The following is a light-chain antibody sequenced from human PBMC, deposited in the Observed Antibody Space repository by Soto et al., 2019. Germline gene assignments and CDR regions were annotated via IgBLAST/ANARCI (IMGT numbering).Light chain of an antibody. J-gene: IGKJ4*01. Sequence: DIVMTQSPDSLAVSLGERATINCKSSQSVLYSSTNKNYLSWYQQKPGQPPKLLIYWASTRESGVPDRFSGSGSGTDFTLTISSLQAEDEAVYYCQQYYSTPLTFGGGTKVEIK. CDR2: WAS. V-gene: IGKV4-1*01. CDR3: QQYYSTPLT. CDR1: QSVLYSSTNKNY.